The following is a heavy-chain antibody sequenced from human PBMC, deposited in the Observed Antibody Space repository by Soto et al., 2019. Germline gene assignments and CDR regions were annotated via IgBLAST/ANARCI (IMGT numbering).Heavy chain of an antibody. J-gene: IGHJ4*02. D-gene: IGHD6-19*01. CDR2: IDPSDSYT. Sequence: GESLKISCKGSGYSFTTYWISWVRQMPGKGLEWMGRIDPSDSYTNYSPSFQGHVTISADKSISTAYLQWSSLRAEDTAVYYCARDARVIAVAAGFDYWGQGTLVTVSS. CDR3: ARDARVIAVAAGFDY. V-gene: IGHV5-10-1*01. CDR1: GYSFTTYW.